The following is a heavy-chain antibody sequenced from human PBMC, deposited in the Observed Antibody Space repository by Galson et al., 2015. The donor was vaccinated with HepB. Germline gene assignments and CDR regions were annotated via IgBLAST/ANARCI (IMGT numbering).Heavy chain of an antibody. CDR1: GFTFSSYG. J-gene: IGHJ3*02. V-gene: IGHV3-30*18. Sequence: SLRLSCAASGFTFSSYGMHWVRQAPGKGLEWVAVISYDGSNKYYADSVKGRFTISRDNSKNTLYLQMNSLRAEDTAVYYCAKVVVVAATNAWDAFDIWGQGTMVTVSS. D-gene: IGHD2-15*01. CDR3: AKVVVVAATNAWDAFDI. CDR2: ISYDGSNK.